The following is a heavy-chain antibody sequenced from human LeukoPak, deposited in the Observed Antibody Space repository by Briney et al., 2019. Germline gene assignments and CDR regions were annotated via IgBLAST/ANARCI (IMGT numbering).Heavy chain of an antibody. J-gene: IGHJ4*02. CDR3: GALIAAAGWYFDY. CDR2: IYYSGGT. CDR1: GGSISIYY. Sequence: SETLSLTCTVSGGSISIYYWSWIRQPPGKGLEWIGYIYYSGGTNYNPSLKSRVTISVDTSKNQFSLKLSSVTAADTAVYYCGALIAAAGWYFDYWGQGTLVTVSS. V-gene: IGHV4-59*01. D-gene: IGHD6-13*01.